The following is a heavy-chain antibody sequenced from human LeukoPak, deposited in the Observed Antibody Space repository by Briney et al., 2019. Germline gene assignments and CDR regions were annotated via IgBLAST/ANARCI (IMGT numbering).Heavy chain of an antibody. CDR2: ISSSSSYI. V-gene: IGHV3-21*01. Sequence: GGSLRLSWRLDSPSVASMHWVRQAPGKGLEWVSSISSSSSYIYYADSVKGRFTISRDNAKNSLYLQMNSLRAEDTAVYYCAKGYGWEASYYYYYMDVWGKGTTVTISS. CDR3: AKGYGWEASYYYYYMDV. CDR1: DSPSVAS. J-gene: IGHJ6*03. D-gene: IGHD1-26*01.